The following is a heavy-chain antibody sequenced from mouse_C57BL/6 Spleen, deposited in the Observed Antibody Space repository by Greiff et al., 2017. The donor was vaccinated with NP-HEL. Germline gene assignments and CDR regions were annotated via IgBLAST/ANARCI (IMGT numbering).Heavy chain of an antibody. CDR1: GYSITSGYY. J-gene: IGHJ2*01. Sequence: VQLQQSGPGLVKPSQSLSLTCSVTGYSITSGYYWNWIRQFPGNKLEWMGYISYDGSNNYNPSLKNRISITRDTSKNQFFLKLNSVTTEDTATYYCARDPHYYGSSFPYYFDYWGQGTTLTVSS. CDR3: ARDPHYYGSSFPYYFDY. V-gene: IGHV3-6*01. CDR2: ISYDGSN. D-gene: IGHD1-1*01.